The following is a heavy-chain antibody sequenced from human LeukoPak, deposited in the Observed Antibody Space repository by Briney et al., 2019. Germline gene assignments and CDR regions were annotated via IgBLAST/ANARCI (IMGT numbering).Heavy chain of an antibody. V-gene: IGHV4-59*12. D-gene: IGHD1-26*01. CDR2: IYYSGST. CDR3: ARQVGYDYWYFDL. Sequence: PSETLSLTCTVSGGSISSYYWSWIRQPPGKGLEWIGYIYYSGSTYYNPSLKSRVTISLDTSKNQFSLKLSSVTAADTAVYYCARQVGYDYWYFDLWGRGTLVTVSS. CDR1: GGSISSYY. J-gene: IGHJ2*01.